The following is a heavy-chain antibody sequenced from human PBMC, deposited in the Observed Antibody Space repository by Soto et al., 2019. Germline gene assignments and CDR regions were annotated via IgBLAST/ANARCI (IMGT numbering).Heavy chain of an antibody. Sequence: SETLSLTCSVSGGSIRSYYWSWIRQSPEKGLEWIGYFYHSGNSNYNPSLKSRVTISVDTSKNQLSLSLRSVTAADTAVYFCARISSVDPYGYVNGGLDVRGQGTTVTVSS. CDR3: ARISSVDPYGYVNGGLDV. V-gene: IGHV4-59*01. CDR2: FYHSGNS. D-gene: IGHD5-18*01. J-gene: IGHJ6*02. CDR1: GGSIRSYY.